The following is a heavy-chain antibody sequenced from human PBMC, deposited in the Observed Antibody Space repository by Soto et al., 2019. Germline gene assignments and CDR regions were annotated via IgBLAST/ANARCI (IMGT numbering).Heavy chain of an antibody. CDR2: ISAYNGNT. D-gene: IGHD3-3*01. V-gene: IGHV1-18*01. J-gene: IGHJ3*02. CDR1: GYTFTSYG. Sequence: QVQLVQSGAEVKKPGASVKVSCKASGYTFTSYGISWVRQAPGQGLEWMGWISAYNGNTNYAQKLQGRVTMTTDTSTSTAYMELRSLRSDDTAVYYCARGLDYDFWSGYHDAFDIWGQGTMVTVSS. CDR3: ARGLDYDFWSGYHDAFDI.